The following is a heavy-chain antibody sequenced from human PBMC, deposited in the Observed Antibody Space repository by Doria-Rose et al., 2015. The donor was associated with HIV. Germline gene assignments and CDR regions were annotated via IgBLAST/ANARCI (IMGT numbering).Heavy chain of an antibody. CDR1: GGSISSSSYY. CDR3: ARVLYDFWSGYFDY. CDR2: IYYSGST. V-gene: IGHV4-39*07. J-gene: IGHJ4*02. D-gene: IGHD3-3*01. Sequence: QVQLQESGPGLVKPSETLSLTCTVSGGSISSSSYYWGWIRQPPGKGLERIGSIYYSGSTYYNPSLKSRVTISVDTSKNQFSLKLSSVTAADTAVYYCARVLYDFWSGYFDYWGQGTLVTVSS.